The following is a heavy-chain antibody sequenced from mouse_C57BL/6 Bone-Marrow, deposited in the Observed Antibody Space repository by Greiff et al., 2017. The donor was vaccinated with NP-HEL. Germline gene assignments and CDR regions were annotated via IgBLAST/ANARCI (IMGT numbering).Heavy chain of an antibody. Sequence: VHLVESGPGLVQPSQSLSITCTVSGFSLTSYGVHWVRQSPGKGLEWLGVIWSGGSTDYNAAFISRLSISKDNSKSQVFFKMNSLQADDTAIYYCASRAQARRAWFAYWGQGTLVTVSA. CDR1: GFSLTSYG. J-gene: IGHJ3*01. CDR2: IWSGGST. CDR3: ASRAQARRAWFAY. D-gene: IGHD3-2*02. V-gene: IGHV2-2*01.